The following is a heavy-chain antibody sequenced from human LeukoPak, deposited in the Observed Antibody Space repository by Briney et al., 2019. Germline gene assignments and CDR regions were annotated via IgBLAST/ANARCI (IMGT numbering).Heavy chain of an antibody. CDR1: GYTFTGYY. D-gene: IGHD6-13*01. Sequence: ASVKVSCKASGYTFTGYYMHWVRQAPGQGLEWMGWINPNSGGTNYAQKFQGRVTTTRDTSISTAYMELSRLRSDDTAVYYCARAWYSSSWYLVYWGQGTLVTVSS. CDR2: INPNSGGT. V-gene: IGHV1-2*02. J-gene: IGHJ4*02. CDR3: ARAWYSSSWYLVY.